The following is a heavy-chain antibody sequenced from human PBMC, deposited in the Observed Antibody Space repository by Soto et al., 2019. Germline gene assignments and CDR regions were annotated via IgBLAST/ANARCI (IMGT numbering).Heavy chain of an antibody. CDR1: GFTFSSYG. J-gene: IGHJ5*02. V-gene: IGHV3-30*18. CDR3: AKEFIGRPLNWFDP. CDR2: ISYDGSNK. Sequence: GGSLRLSCAASGFTFSSYGMHWVRQAPGKGLEWVAVISYDGSNKYYADSVKGRFTISRDNSKNTLYLQMNSLRAEDTAVHYCAKEFIGRPLNWFDPWGQGTLVTAPQ. D-gene: IGHD2-15*01.